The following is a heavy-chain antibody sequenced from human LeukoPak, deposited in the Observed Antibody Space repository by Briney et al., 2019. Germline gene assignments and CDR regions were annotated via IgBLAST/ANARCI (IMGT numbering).Heavy chain of an antibody. CDR3: ARRLCSGGSCYYFDY. CDR1: GYSFTSYW. D-gene: IGHD2-15*01. V-gene: IGHV5-51*01. CDR2: IYPGDSDT. J-gene: IGHJ4*02. Sequence: GESLKISCKGSGYSFTSYWIGWVRQMPGKGLEWMGMIYPGDSDTRHSPSFQGQVTISADKSTSTASLQWSSLKASDTAMYYCARRLCSGGSCYYFDYWGQGTLVTVSS.